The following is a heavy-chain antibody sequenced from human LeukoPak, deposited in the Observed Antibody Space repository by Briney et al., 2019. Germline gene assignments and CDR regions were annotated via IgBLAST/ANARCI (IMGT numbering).Heavy chain of an antibody. Sequence: PGGSLRLSCAASGFTFSSYWMYWVRQAPGKGLVWVSRINSDARNTNYADSVQGRFTISRDNAKNTLYLQMNSLRVEDTAVYCCASGIGVGDSFDIWGQGTMVTVSS. CDR1: GFTFSSYW. CDR2: INSDARNT. D-gene: IGHD3-3*01. V-gene: IGHV3-74*01. CDR3: ASGIGVGDSFDI. J-gene: IGHJ3*02.